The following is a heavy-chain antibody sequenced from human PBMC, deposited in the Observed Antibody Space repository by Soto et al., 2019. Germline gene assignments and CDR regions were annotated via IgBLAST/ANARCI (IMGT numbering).Heavy chain of an antibody. CDR3: AGENQWELPYWYFDL. V-gene: IGHV1-69*10. D-gene: IGHD1-26*01. CDR2: IIPILGIA. J-gene: IGHJ2*01. Sequence: ASVKVSCKASGGTFSSYAISWVRQAPGQGLEWMGGIIPILGIANYAQKFQGRVTITADKSTSTAYMELSSLRSEDTAVYYCAGENQWELPYWYFDLWGRGTLVTVSS. CDR1: GGTFSSYA.